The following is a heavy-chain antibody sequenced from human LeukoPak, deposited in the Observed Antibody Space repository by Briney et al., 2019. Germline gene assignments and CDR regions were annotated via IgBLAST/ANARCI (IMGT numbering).Heavy chain of an antibody. CDR2: INPNSGGT. Sequence: GASVKVSCKASGYTFTGYYMHWVRQAPGQGLEWMGWINPNSGGTNYAQKFQGRVTVTRDTSISTAYMELSRLRSDDTAVYYCARGAATALAYYFDYWGQGTLVTVSS. CDR1: GYTFTGYY. V-gene: IGHV1-2*02. CDR3: ARGAATALAYYFDY. J-gene: IGHJ4*02. D-gene: IGHD2-21*02.